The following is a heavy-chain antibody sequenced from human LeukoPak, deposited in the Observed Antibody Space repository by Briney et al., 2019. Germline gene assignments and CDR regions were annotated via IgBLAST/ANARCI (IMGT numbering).Heavy chain of an antibody. CDR3: ARYRREYDY. CDR2: IYHSGST. D-gene: IGHD1-14*01. CDR1: GYSISSGYY. J-gene: IGHJ4*02. V-gene: IGHV4-38-2*02. Sequence: SETLSLTCTVSGYSISSGYYWGWIRPPPGKGLEWIGSIYHSGSTYYNPSLKSRVTISVDTSKNQFSLKLSSVTAADTAVYYCARYRREYDYWGQGTLVTVSS.